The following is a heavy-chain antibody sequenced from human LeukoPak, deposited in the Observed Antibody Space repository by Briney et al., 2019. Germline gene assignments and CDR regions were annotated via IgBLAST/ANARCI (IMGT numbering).Heavy chain of an antibody. Sequence: PGGSLRLSCAASGFTFSSYWMSWVRQAPGKGLEWVANIKQDGSEKYYVDSVKGRFTISRDNSKNTLYLQMNSLRAEDTAVYYCAKVIGVIVVVGPFDYWGQGTLVTVSS. J-gene: IGHJ4*02. CDR3: AKVIGVIVVVGPFDY. V-gene: IGHV3-7*04. CDR1: GFTFSSYW. D-gene: IGHD3-22*01. CDR2: IKQDGSEK.